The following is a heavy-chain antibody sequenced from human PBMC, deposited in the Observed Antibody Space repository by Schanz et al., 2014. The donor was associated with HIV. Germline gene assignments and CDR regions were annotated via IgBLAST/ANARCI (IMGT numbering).Heavy chain of an antibody. D-gene: IGHD2-2*01. J-gene: IGHJ6*02. CDR1: GFTFRTHG. CDR2: ISYDGSIK. V-gene: IGHV3-30*18. Sequence: QVQLVESGGGVVQPGRSLRLSCAASGFTFRTHGIHWVRQAPAKGLEWVAVISYDGSIKEYADSVKGRFTISRDNSKNTLYLQMNSLRAEDTAVYYCAKAYCSSTICPPPYYYGMDVWGQGTTVIVSS. CDR3: AKAYCSSTICPPPYYYGMDV.